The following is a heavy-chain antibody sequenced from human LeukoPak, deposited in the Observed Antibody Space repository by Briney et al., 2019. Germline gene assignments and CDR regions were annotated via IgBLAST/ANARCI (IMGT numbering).Heavy chain of an antibody. CDR3: ARAPRGYSSSWEY. Sequence: GASVKVSCKASGYTFTSYGISWVRQAPGQGRECMGWISAYNGNTNYAQKLQGRVTMTTDTSTSTAYMELRSLRSDDTAVYYRARAPRGYSSSWEYWGQGTLVTVSS. V-gene: IGHV1-18*01. CDR2: ISAYNGNT. D-gene: IGHD6-13*01. CDR1: GYTFTSYG. J-gene: IGHJ4*02.